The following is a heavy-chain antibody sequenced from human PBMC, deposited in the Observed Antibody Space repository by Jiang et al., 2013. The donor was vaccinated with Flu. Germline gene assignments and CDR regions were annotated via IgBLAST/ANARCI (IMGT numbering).Heavy chain of an antibody. J-gene: IGHJ6*02. Sequence: KVSCKASGYTFTSYDINWVRQATGQGLEWMGWMNPNSGNTGYAQKFQGRVTMTRNTSISTAYMELSSLRSEDTAVYYCALTPHLRFLEWLDGMDVWGQGTTVTVSS. CDR2: MNPNSGNT. D-gene: IGHD3-3*01. CDR3: ALTPHLRFLEWLDGMDV. CDR1: GYTFTSYD. V-gene: IGHV1-8*01.